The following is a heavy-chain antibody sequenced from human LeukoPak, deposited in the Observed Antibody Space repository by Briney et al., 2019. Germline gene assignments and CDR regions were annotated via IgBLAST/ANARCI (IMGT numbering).Heavy chain of an antibody. Sequence: NLGESLKISCKGSGYSFTSYWIGWVRQMPGKGLEWMGVIYPGDSDTRYSPSFQGQVTISADKSISTAYLQWSSLKASDTAMYYCARLIAVAGYIDYWGQGTLVTVSS. V-gene: IGHV5-51*01. J-gene: IGHJ4*02. D-gene: IGHD6-19*01. CDR1: GYSFTSYW. CDR3: ARLIAVAGYIDY. CDR2: IYPGDSDT.